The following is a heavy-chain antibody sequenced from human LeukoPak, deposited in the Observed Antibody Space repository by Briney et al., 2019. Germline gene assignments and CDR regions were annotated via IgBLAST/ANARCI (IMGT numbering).Heavy chain of an antibody. D-gene: IGHD3-16*01. CDR2: IYYSGST. Sequence: SETLSLTCTVSGGSISSYYWSWIRQPAGKGLEWIGYIYYSGSTNYNPSLKSRVTISVDTSKNQFTLKLSSVTAADTAVYYCARGRYGWLPFDYWGQGTLVTVSS. V-gene: IGHV4-59*01. CDR3: ARGRYGWLPFDY. CDR1: GGSISSYY. J-gene: IGHJ4*02.